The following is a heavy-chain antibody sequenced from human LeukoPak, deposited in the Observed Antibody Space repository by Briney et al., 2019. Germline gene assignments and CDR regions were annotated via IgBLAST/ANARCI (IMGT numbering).Heavy chain of an antibody. CDR1: GYTLTELS. Sequence: ASVKVSCKVSGYTLTELSMHWVRQAPGKGLEWMGGFDPEDGETIYAQKFQGRVAMTEDTSTDTAYMELSSLRSEETAVYYCATQPRRYYDILTGYYPNYYYGMDVWGQGTTVTVSS. CDR2: FDPEDGET. CDR3: ATQPRRYYDILTGYYPNYYYGMDV. V-gene: IGHV1-24*01. J-gene: IGHJ6*02. D-gene: IGHD3-9*01.